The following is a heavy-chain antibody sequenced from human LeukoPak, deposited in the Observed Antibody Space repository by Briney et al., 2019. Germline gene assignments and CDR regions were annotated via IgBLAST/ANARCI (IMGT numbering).Heavy chain of an antibody. CDR3: ARDPEMATIFYFDY. Sequence: GRSLRLSCAASGFTFSSYGMHWVRQAPGKGLEWVAVIWYDGSNKYYADSVKGRFTISRDNSKNTLYLQMNSLRAEDTAVYYCARDPEMATIFYFDYWGQGTLVTVSS. V-gene: IGHV3-33*01. J-gene: IGHJ4*02. D-gene: IGHD5-24*01. CDR1: GFTFSSYG. CDR2: IWYDGSNK.